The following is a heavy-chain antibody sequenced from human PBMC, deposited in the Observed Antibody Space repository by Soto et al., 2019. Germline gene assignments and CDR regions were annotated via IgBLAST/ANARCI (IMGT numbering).Heavy chain of an antibody. CDR2: ISAHNGNT. CDR1: GYTFSNYA. V-gene: IGHV1-18*01. J-gene: IGHJ4*02. Sequence: QIQLVQSGAEVKKPGASVKVSCKAAGYTFSNYAIKWVRQAPGQGLESMGWISAHNGNTNYAEKFQGRVAMTTDTSTNTAYMELRSLRSDDTAVYYCARDLSGGYDLDYFDYWGQGTLVTVSS. CDR3: ARDLSGGYDLDYFDY. D-gene: IGHD5-12*01.